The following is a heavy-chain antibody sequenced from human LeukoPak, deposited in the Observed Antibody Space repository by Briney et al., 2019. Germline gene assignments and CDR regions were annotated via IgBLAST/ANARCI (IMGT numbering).Heavy chain of an antibody. CDR2: ISGGGGTT. D-gene: IGHD2-8*01. V-gene: IGHV3-23*01. CDR1: GFTFATYA. Sequence: LSGGSLRLSCAASGFTFATYAMSWVRQAPGKGLEWISAISGGGGTTFYADSVKGRFTISRDNSKNTLYLQMNSLRAEDTALYYCGKEAIFLMEYAQTDDYWGQGTLVTVSS. CDR3: GKEAIFLMEYAQTDDY. J-gene: IGHJ4*02.